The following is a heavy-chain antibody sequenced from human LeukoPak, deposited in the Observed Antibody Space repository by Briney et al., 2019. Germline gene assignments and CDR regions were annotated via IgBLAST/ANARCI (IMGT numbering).Heavy chain of an antibody. CDR1: GGSISSYF. D-gene: IGHD3-10*02. Sequence: SETLSLTCSVSGGSISSYFWSWIRQPPGKGLEWIGYIHYSGSTNYNPSLKSRVTISVDTSKNQFSLKLSSVTAADTAVYYCARYYYYVFDYWGQGTLVTVSS. V-gene: IGHV4-59*01. J-gene: IGHJ4*02. CDR2: IHYSGST. CDR3: ARYYYYVFDY.